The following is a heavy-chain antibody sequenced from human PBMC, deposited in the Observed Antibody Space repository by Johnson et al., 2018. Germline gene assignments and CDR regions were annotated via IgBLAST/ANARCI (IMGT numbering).Heavy chain of an antibody. CDR1: GFTFSSYS. J-gene: IGHJ6*03. CDR3: ADSHCSGGACFYYYYYMDV. V-gene: IGHV3-21*01. Sequence: VQLVESGGGLVKPGGSLRLSCAASGFTFSSYSMNWVRQAPGKGLEWVSSISSTSNYIYYADSLKGRFTISRDNANDLLYLQMNSLRAEDTAVYYCADSHCSGGACFYYYYYMDVGGKGTTVTVSS. CDR2: ISSTSNYI. D-gene: IGHD2-15*01.